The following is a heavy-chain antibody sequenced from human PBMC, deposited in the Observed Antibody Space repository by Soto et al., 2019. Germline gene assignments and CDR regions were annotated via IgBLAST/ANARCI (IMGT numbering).Heavy chain of an antibody. V-gene: IGHV3-48*02. CDR3: ARVGSSSDNGMDV. Sequence: EVQLVESGGGLVQPGGSLRLSCAASGFTFSSYSMNWVRQAPGKGLEWVSYISSGSITIYYADSVKGLFTISRDNAKNSLYLQMNSLRDGDTAVYYCARVGSSSDNGMDVWGQGTTVTVSS. D-gene: IGHD6-6*01. CDR2: ISSGSITI. CDR1: GFTFSSYS. J-gene: IGHJ6*02.